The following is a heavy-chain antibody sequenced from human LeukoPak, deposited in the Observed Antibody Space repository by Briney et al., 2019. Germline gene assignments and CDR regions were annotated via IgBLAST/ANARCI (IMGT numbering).Heavy chain of an antibody. CDR3: AVTCPKDGYNWPCY. D-gene: IGHD5-24*01. Sequence: ASVKVSSTASGHTLTDDYIHWLRQAPGQGLESMGWINRNSGGTKSPQKFQGRVTMTRDTSISTVYMELSSLRSDDRAVYYCAVTCPKDGYNWPCYWGQGTLVTVSS. J-gene: IGHJ4*02. CDR1: GHTLTDDY. CDR2: INRNSGGT. V-gene: IGHV1-2*02.